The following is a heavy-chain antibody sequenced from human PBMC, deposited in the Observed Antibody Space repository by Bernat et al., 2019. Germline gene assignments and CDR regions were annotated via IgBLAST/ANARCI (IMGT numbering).Heavy chain of an antibody. CDR1: GYTFTSYG. CDR3: ARDYISSVTTSDYYYGMDV. CDR2: ISAYNGNT. D-gene: IGHD4-17*01. V-gene: IGHV1-18*01. Sequence: QVQLVQSGAEVKKPGASVKVSCKASGYTFTSYGISWVRQAPGQGLEWMGWISAYNGNTNYAQKLQGSVTMTRDTSISTAYMELSRLRSDDTAVYYCARDYISSVTTSDYYYGMDVWGQGTTVTVSS. J-gene: IGHJ6*02.